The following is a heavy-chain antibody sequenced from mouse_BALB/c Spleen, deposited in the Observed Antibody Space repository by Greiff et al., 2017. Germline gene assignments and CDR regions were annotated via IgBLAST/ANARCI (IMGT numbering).Heavy chain of an antibody. V-gene: IGHV3-2*02. Sequence: EVQLQQSGPGLVKPSQSLSLTCTVTGYSITSDYAWNWIRQFPGNKLEWMGYISYSGSTSYNPSLKSRISITRDTSKNQFFLQLNSVTTEDTATYYCARANTVVGDYFDYWGQGTTLTVSS. CDR2: ISYSGST. J-gene: IGHJ2*01. D-gene: IGHD1-1*01. CDR1: GYSITSDYA. CDR3: ARANTVVGDYFDY.